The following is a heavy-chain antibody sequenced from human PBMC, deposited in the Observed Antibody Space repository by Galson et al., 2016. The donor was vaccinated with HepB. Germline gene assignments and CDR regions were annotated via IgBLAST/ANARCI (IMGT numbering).Heavy chain of an antibody. V-gene: IGHV3-13*01. CDR3: ARATVGFSGYDSATDV. J-gene: IGHJ6*02. CDR2: IGSDGDT. CDR1: GFTSSTYD. D-gene: IGHD5-12*01. Sequence: SLRLSCAASGFTSSTYDMHWVRQAAGKGLEWVSSIGSDGDTYYPGSVKGRFTISRENAKNSLYLQMNSLRVGDTAVYYCARATVGFSGYDSATDVWGQGTTVTVS.